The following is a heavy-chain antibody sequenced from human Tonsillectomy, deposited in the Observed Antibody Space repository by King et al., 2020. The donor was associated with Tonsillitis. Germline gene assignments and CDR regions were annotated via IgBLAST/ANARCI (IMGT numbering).Heavy chain of an antibody. D-gene: IGHD3-10*01. J-gene: IGHJ4*02. CDR1: GDSITSSNSY. CDR3: ARAYIVMVRADFDY. V-gene: IGHV4-31*03. CDR2: IYYMVRT. Sequence: VQLQESGPGLVKPSQTLSLTCTVSGDSITSSNSYWSWSRQHPGKGLECIGYIYYMVRTYYNPSLKSRVTISVDTSKNQFSLRLTSVTAADTAVYYCARAYIVMVRADFDYWGQGTLVTVSS.